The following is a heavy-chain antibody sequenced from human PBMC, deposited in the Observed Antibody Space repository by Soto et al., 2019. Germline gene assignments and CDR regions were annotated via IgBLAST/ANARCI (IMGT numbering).Heavy chain of an antibody. CDR1: GGSISSGGYY. D-gene: IGHD3-10*01. J-gene: IGHJ6*03. Sequence: QVQLQESGPGLVKPSQTLSLTCTVSGGSISSGGYYWSWIRQHPGKGLEWIGYIYYRGSTYDNPYVKSLVILSGDTSKNQFSLKLSSVTAANTVVYYGARLDRHYCAGSYRTYYYYTDVWGKGTTVTVSS. CDR3: ARLDRHYCAGSYRTYYYYTDV. CDR2: IYYRGST. V-gene: IGHV4-31*01.